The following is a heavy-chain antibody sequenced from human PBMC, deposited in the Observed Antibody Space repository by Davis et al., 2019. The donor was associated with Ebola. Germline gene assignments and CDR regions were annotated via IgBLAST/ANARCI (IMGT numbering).Heavy chain of an antibody. Sequence: ASVKVSCKASGYTFTSYGISWVRQAPGQGLEWMGWINPNSGGTNYAQKFQGWVTMTRDTSISTAYMELSRLRSDDTAVYYCARAYSGYDPYYFDYWGQGTLVTVSS. V-gene: IGHV1-2*04. J-gene: IGHJ4*02. CDR1: GYTFTSYG. D-gene: IGHD5-12*01. CDR3: ARAYSGYDPYYFDY. CDR2: INPNSGGT.